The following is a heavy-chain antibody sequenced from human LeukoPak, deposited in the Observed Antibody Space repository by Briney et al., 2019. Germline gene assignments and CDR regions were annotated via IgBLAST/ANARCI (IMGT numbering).Heavy chain of an antibody. Sequence: GGSLRLSCAASGFTFSSYSMNWVRQAPGKGLEWVSSISSSSSYIYYADSVKGRFTISRDNAKNSLYLQMNSLRAEDTAVYYCARDCSGGSCYSVGMDVWGQGTTVTVSS. CDR3: ARDCSGGSCYSVGMDV. D-gene: IGHD2-15*01. CDR1: GFTFSSYS. J-gene: IGHJ6*02. CDR2: ISSSSSYI. V-gene: IGHV3-21*01.